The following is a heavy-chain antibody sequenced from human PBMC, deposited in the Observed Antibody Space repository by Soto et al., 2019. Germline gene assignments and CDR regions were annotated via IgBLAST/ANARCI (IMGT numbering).Heavy chain of an antibody. CDR1: GGSISSSSYY. CDR3: ASGWFGELLGWFDP. J-gene: IGHJ5*02. CDR2: IYYSGST. Sequence: SETLSLTCTVSGGSISSSSYYWGWIRQPPGKGLEWIGSIYYSGSTYYNPSLKSRVTISVDTSKNQFSLKLSSVTAADTAVYYCASGWFGELLGWFDPWGQGTLVNVSS. V-gene: IGHV4-39*01. D-gene: IGHD3-10*01.